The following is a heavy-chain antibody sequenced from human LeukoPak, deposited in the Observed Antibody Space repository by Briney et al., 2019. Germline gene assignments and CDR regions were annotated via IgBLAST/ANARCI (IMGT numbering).Heavy chain of an antibody. CDR1: GFTFSTYA. J-gene: IGHJ5*02. V-gene: IGHV3-23*01. CDR3: AKDYEPLVGVHRWGDWFEP. D-gene: IGHD1-26*01. Sequence: GGSLRLSCAASGFTFSTYAMSWVRQAPGKGLEWVSSITGSGGSTTYYADSVKGRFTISRDNSKNTLYLQMNSLRAEDTAVYYCAKDYEPLVGVHRWGDWFEPWGQGTLVTVSS. CDR2: ITGSGGST.